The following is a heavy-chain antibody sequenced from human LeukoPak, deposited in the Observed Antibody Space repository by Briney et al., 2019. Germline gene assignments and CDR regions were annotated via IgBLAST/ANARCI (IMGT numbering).Heavy chain of an antibody. CDR3: ARSFYGILIGYYQYFDY. V-gene: IGHV3-66*01. J-gene: IGHJ4*02. CDR2: IYRDGSS. Sequence: GGSLRLSCVASGLSVSSNYMSWVRQAPGKGLEWVTVIYRDGSSYYAESVKGRSTISRDNSKNTLYIQMNSLRAEDTAVYYCARSFYGILIGYYQYFDYWGQGTLVTVSS. CDR1: GLSVSSNY. D-gene: IGHD3-9*01.